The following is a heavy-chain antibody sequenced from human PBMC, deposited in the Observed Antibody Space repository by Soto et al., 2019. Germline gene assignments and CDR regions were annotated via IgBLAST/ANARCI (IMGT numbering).Heavy chain of an antibody. V-gene: IGHV1-69*01. Sequence: QVQLVQSGAEVKKPGSSVKVSCKASGGTFSTYSISWVRQAPGQGLEWMGGSPPIFGTAKYAQNFQGRVTITADESTSKGYRERSSLRSDDTAVYYSARGGRYPTSSYCYGIDVWGQGTAVTVSP. CDR3: ARGGRYPTSSYCYGIDV. CDR2: SPPIFGTA. D-gene: IGHD1-20*01. J-gene: IGHJ6*01. CDR1: GGTFSTYS.